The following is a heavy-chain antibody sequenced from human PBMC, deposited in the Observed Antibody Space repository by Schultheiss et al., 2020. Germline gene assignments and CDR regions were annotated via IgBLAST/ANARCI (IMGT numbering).Heavy chain of an antibody. Sequence: SETLSLTCAVSGYSISSGYYWSWIRQPPGKGLEWIGYIYYSGSTNYNPSLKSRVTISVDTSKNQFSLKLSSVTAADTAVYYCARVGWDGDASYYFDYWGQGTLVTVYS. CDR2: IYYSGST. CDR1: GYSISSGYY. V-gene: IGHV4-61*01. J-gene: IGHJ4*02. CDR3: ARVGWDGDASYYFDY. D-gene: IGHD1-26*01.